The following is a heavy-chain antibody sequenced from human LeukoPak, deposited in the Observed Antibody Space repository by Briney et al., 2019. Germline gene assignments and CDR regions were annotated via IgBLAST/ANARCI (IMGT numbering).Heavy chain of an antibody. CDR3: ARDYMERATMVRGVIIE. Sequence: VSVTVSCKASGYTFTSYGISWVRQAPGQGLEWMGWINVYNGNTKLAQKLQGRVTMTTNTSTSTAYMVLRSLRSDDTAVYYCARDYMERATMVRGVIIEWGQGTLVTVS. V-gene: IGHV1-18*01. CDR1: GYTFTSYG. D-gene: IGHD3-10*01. CDR2: INVYNGNT. J-gene: IGHJ4*02.